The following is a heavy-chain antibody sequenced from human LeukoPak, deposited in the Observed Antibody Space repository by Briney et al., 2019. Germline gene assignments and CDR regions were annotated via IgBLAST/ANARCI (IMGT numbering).Heavy chain of an antibody. Sequence: GASLQISCQGFGSPFTTSWIGWVRQLPGKGLEWTAIIYAGTSDAKYTPPFQGQVSISTHTSISTAYLHWSSLKASDTAIYYCAIINHPDGRVYWGQGTLVTVSS. CDR1: GSPFTTSW. D-gene: IGHD1-14*01. CDR3: AIINHPDGRVY. V-gene: IGHV5-51*01. CDR2: IYAGTSDA. J-gene: IGHJ4*02.